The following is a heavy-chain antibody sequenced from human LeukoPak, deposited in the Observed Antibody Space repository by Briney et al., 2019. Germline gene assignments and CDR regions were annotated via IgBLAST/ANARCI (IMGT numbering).Heavy chain of an antibody. CDR3: ASRDVGYCSSTSCAFDY. J-gene: IGHJ4*02. CDR2: IIPIFGTA. D-gene: IGHD2-2*01. V-gene: IGHV1-69*13. CDR1: GGTFSSYA. Sequence: SVKVSCKASGGTFSSYAISWVRQAPGQGLEWMGGIIPIFGTANYAQKFQGRVTITADESTSTAYMELSSLRSEDTAVYYCASRDVGYCSSTSCAFDYWGQGTLVTVSS.